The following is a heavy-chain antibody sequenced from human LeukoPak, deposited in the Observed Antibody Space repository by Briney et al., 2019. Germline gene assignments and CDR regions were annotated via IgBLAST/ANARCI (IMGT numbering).Heavy chain of an antibody. D-gene: IGHD2-8*01. CDR1: GFTFSSYA. V-gene: IGHV3-23*01. CDR3: AKAARRIIVLMVYANDY. Sequence: GGSLRLSCAASGFTFSSYAMSWVRQAPGKGLEWVSAISGSGGSTYYADSVKGRFTISRDNSKNTLYLQMNSLRAEDTAVYYCAKAARRIIVLMVYANDYWGQGTLVTVSA. J-gene: IGHJ4*02. CDR2: ISGSGGST.